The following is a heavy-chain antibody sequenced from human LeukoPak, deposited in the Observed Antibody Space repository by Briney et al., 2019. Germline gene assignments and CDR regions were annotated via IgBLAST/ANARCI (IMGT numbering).Heavy chain of an antibody. J-gene: IGHJ4*02. Sequence: GGSLRLSCAASGFTFSTYAMSWVRQAPGKGLEWVSLIGGSDGRTRYADSVKGRFTIARDNSKNTLYLQMNSLRAEDTAVYYCARESNYDYWGQGTLVTVSS. CDR2: IGGSDGRT. CDR1: GFTFSTYA. V-gene: IGHV3-23*01. CDR3: ARESNYDY.